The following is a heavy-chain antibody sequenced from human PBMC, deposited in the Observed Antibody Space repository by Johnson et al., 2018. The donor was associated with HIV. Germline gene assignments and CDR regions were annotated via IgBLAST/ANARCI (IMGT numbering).Heavy chain of an antibody. J-gene: IGHJ3*02. V-gene: IGHV3-30*04. CDR1: GFTFSSYA. Sequence: QMQLVESGGGVVQPGRSLRLSCAASGFTFSSYAMHWVRQAPGKGLEWVAVISYDGSNKYYADSVKGRFTISRDNSKNTLYLQMNSLRAEDTALYYCASQLGATGAFDIWGQGTMVTVSS. D-gene: IGHD1-26*01. CDR2: ISYDGSNK. CDR3: ASQLGATGAFDI.